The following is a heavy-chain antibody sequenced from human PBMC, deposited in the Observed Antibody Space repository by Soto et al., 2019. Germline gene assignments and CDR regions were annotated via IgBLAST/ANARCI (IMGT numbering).Heavy chain of an antibody. V-gene: IGHV4-31*03. CDR3: ARVPSRGYYYYGMDV. J-gene: IGHJ6*02. CDR2: IYYSGST. D-gene: IGHD2-2*01. Sequence: QVQLQESGPGLVKPSQTLSLTCTVSGGSISSGGYYWSWIRQHPGKGREWIGYIYYSGSTYYNPSLKSRVTISVDTSKNQFSLKLSSVTAADTAVYYCARVPSRGYYYYGMDVWGQGTTVTVSS. CDR1: GGSISSGGYY.